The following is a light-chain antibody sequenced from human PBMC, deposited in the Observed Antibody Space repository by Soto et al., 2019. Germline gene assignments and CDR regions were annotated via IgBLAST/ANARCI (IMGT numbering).Light chain of an antibody. Sequence: EIWLTQSPATLSLFPGERATLSCRASQSISTYLAWYQQRSGQAPRLLIFDASYRATGIPARFSGSGSGTDFTLTISRLQPEDFAVYYGQQYGSSLTWTFGQGTKVDIK. CDR1: QSISTY. CDR2: DAS. CDR3: QQYGSSLTWT. V-gene: IGKV3-20*01. J-gene: IGKJ1*01.